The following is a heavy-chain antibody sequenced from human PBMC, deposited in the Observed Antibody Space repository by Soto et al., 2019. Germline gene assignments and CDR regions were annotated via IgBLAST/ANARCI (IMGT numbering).Heavy chain of an antibody. CDR1: GFTFSTYA. J-gene: IGHJ4*02. Sequence: GGSLRLSCAASGFTFSTYALSWVRQAPGKGLEWVSGISGSGGTTYYTDSVKGRFTISRDNSKNTLFLQMNSLRAGDTAVYYCAKDTEYRHGSHFDDWGQGTLVTVSS. V-gene: IGHV3-23*01. CDR3: AKDTEYRHGSHFDD. CDR2: ISGSGGTT. D-gene: IGHD5-18*01.